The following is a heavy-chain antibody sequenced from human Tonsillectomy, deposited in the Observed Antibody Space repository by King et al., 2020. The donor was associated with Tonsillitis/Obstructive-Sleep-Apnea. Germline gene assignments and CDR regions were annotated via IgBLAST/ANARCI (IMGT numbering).Heavy chain of an antibody. CDR3: AAGLWSGSFDL. D-gene: IGHD3-3*01. V-gene: IGHV1-58*01. J-gene: IGHJ5*02. CDR2: IVVGSGDT. Sequence: QLVQSGPEVKKPGTSVKVSCKASGFPFSRSGVQWVRQARGQRLEWIGWIVVGSGDTNYAQKFQERVTITRDMSTSTAYMELTSLRSEDTAMYYCAAGLWSGSFDLWGQGTLVTVSS. CDR1: GFPFSRSG.